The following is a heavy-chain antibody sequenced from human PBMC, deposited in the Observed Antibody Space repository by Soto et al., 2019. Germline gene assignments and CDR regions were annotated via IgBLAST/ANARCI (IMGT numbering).Heavy chain of an antibody. V-gene: IGHV5-10-1*04. CDR3: AGVDTAMVSEFDP. J-gene: IGHJ5*02. CDR1: GYSFTSYS. Sequence: PGESLKISCKGSGYSFTSYSISWVRQMPGKGLEWMGRIDPSDSYSNYRPSFQGQVTISADKSISTAYLQWSSLKASDTAMYYCAGVDTAMVSEFDPWGQGTLVTVSS. D-gene: IGHD5-18*01. CDR2: IDPSDSYS.